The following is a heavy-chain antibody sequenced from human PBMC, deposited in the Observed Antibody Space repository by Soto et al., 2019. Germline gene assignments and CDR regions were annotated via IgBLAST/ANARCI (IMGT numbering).Heavy chain of an antibody. V-gene: IGHV1-18*01. J-gene: IGHJ4*02. CDR1: GYTFTSYG. CDR2: ISAYNGNT. Sequence: ASVKVSCKASGYTFTSYGISWVRQAPGQGLEWMGWISAYNGNTNYAQKLQGRVTMTTDTSTSTAYMELRSLRSDDTAVYYCAGVASGGNIVLRVYATHFASWGQGTLVTVSS. D-gene: IGHD2-8*01. CDR3: AGVASGGNIVLRVYATHFAS.